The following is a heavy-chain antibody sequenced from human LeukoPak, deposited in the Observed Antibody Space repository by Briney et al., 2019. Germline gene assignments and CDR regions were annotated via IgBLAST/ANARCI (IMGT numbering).Heavy chain of an antibody. D-gene: IGHD3-10*01. J-gene: IGHJ6*02. Sequence: SETLSLSCAVSGASFTTCYRRWRRQLTGRGRRFIGYIYFSGTTNYNPSLKRRVTISLDASNQQFSLRLNSVTAADTAVYYCARDYGPFGVWGQGTTVTVSS. CDR2: IYFSGTT. CDR1: GASFTTCY. V-gene: IGHV4-59*01. CDR3: ARDYGPFGV.